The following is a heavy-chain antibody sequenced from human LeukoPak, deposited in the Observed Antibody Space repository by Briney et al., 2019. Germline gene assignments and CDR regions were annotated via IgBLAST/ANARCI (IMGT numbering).Heavy chain of an antibody. J-gene: IGHJ4*02. CDR3: ARPSQGGWYYFDY. Sequence: SETLSLTCTVSGGSISSSSYYWGWIRQPPGKGLEWIGSIYYSGSTYYNPSLKSRVTISVDTSKNQFSLKLSSVTAADTAVYYCARPSQGGWYYFDYWGQGTLVTVSS. V-gene: IGHV4-39*07. CDR2: IYYSGST. D-gene: IGHD3-16*01. CDR1: GGSISSSSYY.